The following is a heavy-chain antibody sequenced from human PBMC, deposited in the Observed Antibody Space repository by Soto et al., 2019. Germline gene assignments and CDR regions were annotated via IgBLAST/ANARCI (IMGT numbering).Heavy chain of an antibody. CDR3: ARNWNYAYYGMDV. CDR2: ISYDGGSK. V-gene: IGHV3-30-3*01. Sequence: SLRLSCAASGFTFNGYAMHWVRQAPGKGLEWVAVISYDGGSKYYADSVKGRFTISRDNSKNTVYLQMSSLRADDTAVYYCARNWNYAYYGMDVWGQGTTVTVSS. CDR1: GFTFNGYA. D-gene: IGHD1-1*01. J-gene: IGHJ6*02.